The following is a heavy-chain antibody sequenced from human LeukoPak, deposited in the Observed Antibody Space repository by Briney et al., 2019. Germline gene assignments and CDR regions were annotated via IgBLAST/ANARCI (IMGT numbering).Heavy chain of an antibody. J-gene: IGHJ4*02. Sequence: PSETLSLTCSVSGDYINTGHWWSWVRQPPGKGLEWIGEVFYSGKTDFNPSLKNRVTISLDKSKNQFSLKLSSVTAADTAVYYCAREFDSSGYYLYAIDYWGQGTLVTVSS. CDR3: AREFDSSGYYLYAIDY. CDR2: VFYSGKT. D-gene: IGHD3-22*01. V-gene: IGHV4-4*02. CDR1: GDYINTGHW.